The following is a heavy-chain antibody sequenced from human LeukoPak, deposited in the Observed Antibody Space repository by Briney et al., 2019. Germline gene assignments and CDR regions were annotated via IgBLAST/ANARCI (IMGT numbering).Heavy chain of an antibody. D-gene: IGHD3-10*01. CDR3: LSSFQGYYYGDH. Sequence: SETLSLTCTVSGGSISSSSYYWGWIRQPPGEGLEWIGSIYYSGSTYYNPSLKSRVTISVDTSKNQFSLKLSSVTAADTAVYYCLSSFQGYYYGDHWGQGTLVTVSS. CDR2: IYYSGST. J-gene: IGHJ4*02. CDR1: GGSISSSSYY. V-gene: IGHV4-39*07.